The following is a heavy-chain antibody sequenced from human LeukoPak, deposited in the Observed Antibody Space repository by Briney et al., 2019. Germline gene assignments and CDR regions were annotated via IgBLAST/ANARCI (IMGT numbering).Heavy chain of an antibody. CDR3: ARGILRFLEWLYPDY. Sequence: GASVKVSCKASGYTFTSYGISWVRQAPGQGLEWMGWISAYNGNTNYAQKLQGRVTMTTDTSTSTAYMELRSLRSDDTAVYYCARGILRFLEWLYPDYWGQGTLVTVSS. CDR1: GYTFTSYG. D-gene: IGHD3-3*01. V-gene: IGHV1-18*01. J-gene: IGHJ4*02. CDR2: ISAYNGNT.